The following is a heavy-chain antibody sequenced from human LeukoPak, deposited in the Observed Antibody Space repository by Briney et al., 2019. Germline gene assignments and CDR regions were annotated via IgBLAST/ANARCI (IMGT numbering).Heavy chain of an antibody. CDR2: IYTSGST. J-gene: IGHJ6*03. CDR3: ASTLRIPSMLSGYMDV. CDR1: GGSISSYY. Sequence: SETLSLTCTVSGGSISSYYWSWIRQPAGKGLEWIGRIYTSGSTNYNPSLKSRVTMSVDTSKNQFSLKLSSVTAADTAVYYCASTLRIPSMLSGYMDVWGKGATVTVSS. D-gene: IGHD3-10*02. V-gene: IGHV4-4*07.